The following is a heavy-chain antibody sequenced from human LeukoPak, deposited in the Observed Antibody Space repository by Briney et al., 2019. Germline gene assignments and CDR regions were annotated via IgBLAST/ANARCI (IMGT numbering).Heavy chain of an antibody. CDR1: GFTFSSYT. V-gene: IGHV3-23*01. D-gene: IGHD3-10*01. CDR2: ISVSDIYT. Sequence: SGGSLRLSCAASGFTFSSYTINWVRQAPGKGLEWVSAISVSDIYTSYADSVKGRFTISRDYSKNTLYLQMNSLRAEDTAEYYCAARSGSGSYYWGQGTLVTVSS. CDR3: AARSGSGSYY. J-gene: IGHJ4*02.